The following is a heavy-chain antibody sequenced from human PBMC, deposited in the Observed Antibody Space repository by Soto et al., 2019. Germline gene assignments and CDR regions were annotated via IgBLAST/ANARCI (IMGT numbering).Heavy chain of an antibody. J-gene: IGHJ4*02. V-gene: IGHV3-74*01. CDR3: AREWAKPGSYLDL. CDR2: IKSDGSST. D-gene: IGHD3-10*01. Sequence: GGSLRLSCVASGLTFSSYWMHWVRQAPGKGLVWVSRIKSDGSSTNYADSVKGRFTVSRDKAKNTLYLQMNSLRAEDTAEYYCAREWAKPGSYLDLWGQGTLVTVSS. CDR1: GLTFSSYW.